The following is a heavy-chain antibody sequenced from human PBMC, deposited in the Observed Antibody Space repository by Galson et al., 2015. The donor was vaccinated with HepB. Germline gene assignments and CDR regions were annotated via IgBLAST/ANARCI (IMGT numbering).Heavy chain of an antibody. CDR3: AKDRWITGTGNWFDP. Sequence: SLRLSCAVSGFTFSSYAMSWVRQAPGKGLEWVSTISGSGSSIYYADSVKGRFTISRDNSKNTLFLQMNSLRAEDTAVYYCAKDRWITGTGNWFDPWGQGTLVTVSS. J-gene: IGHJ5*02. V-gene: IGHV3-23*01. CDR2: ISGSGSSI. D-gene: IGHD1-20*01. CDR1: GFTFSSYA.